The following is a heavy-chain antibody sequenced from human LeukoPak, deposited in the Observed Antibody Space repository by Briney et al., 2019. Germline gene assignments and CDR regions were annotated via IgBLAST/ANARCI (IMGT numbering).Heavy chain of an antibody. J-gene: IGHJ4*02. CDR3: AKDVAVAGYFDY. CDR2: ISGSGGST. D-gene: IGHD6-19*01. CDR1: GFTFSSYA. Sequence: GGSLRLSCAAFGFTFSSYAMSWVRQAPGKGLEWVSAISGSGGSTYYADSVKGRFTISRDNSKNTLYLQMNSLRAEDTAVYYCAKDVAVAGYFDYWGQGTLVTVSS. V-gene: IGHV3-23*01.